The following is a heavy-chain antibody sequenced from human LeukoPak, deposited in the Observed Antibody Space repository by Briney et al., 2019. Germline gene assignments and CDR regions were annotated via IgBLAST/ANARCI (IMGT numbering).Heavy chain of an antibody. CDR1: GYSFTSYW. J-gene: IGHJ4*02. CDR3: ARQGIACSSTSCYLDY. CDR2: IYPGDSDT. Sequence: GESLKISCKGSGYSFTSYWIGWVRQMPGKGLEWMGIIYPGDSDTRYSPSFQGQVTISADKSISTAYLQWSSLKASDTAMYYCARQGIACSSTSCYLDYWGQGTLVTVSS. D-gene: IGHD2-2*01. V-gene: IGHV5-51*01.